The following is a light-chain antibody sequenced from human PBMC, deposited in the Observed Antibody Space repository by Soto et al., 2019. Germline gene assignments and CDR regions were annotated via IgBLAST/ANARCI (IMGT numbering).Light chain of an antibody. CDR3: QQRFNWPGLT. CDR1: QSVNTF. CDR2: DAS. Sequence: EIVLTQAPATLSLSPGERATLSCRASQSVNTFLAWYQQKPGQAPRLLISDASNRATGIPARFSGSGSGTDFTLTISSLEPEDFAVYYCQQRFNWPGLTFGGGTKVEMK. V-gene: IGKV3-11*01. J-gene: IGKJ4*01.